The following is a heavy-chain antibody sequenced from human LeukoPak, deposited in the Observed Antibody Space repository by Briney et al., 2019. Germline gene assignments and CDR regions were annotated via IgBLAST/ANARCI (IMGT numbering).Heavy chain of an antibody. Sequence: SETLSLTCAVYGGSFSGYYWSWIRQPPGKGLEWIGEINHSGSTNYNPSLKSRVTISVDTSKNQFSLKLSSVTAADTAVYYCARARGPGSWSLYGMDVWGQGTTVTVSS. J-gene: IGHJ6*02. CDR3: ARARGPGSWSLYGMDV. V-gene: IGHV4-34*01. CDR1: GGSFSGYY. CDR2: INHSGST. D-gene: IGHD3-10*01.